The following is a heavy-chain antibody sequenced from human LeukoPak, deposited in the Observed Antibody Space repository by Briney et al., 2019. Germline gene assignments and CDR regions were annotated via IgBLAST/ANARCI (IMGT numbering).Heavy chain of an antibody. D-gene: IGHD3-9*01. J-gene: IGHJ4*02. V-gene: IGHV1-18*04. CDR3: AGDDILTGSDY. CDR1: GYTFTSYG. Sequence: ASLKVSCKASGYTFTSYGISWVRQAPGQGLEWMGWISAYNGNTNYAQKLQGRVTMTTDTSTSTAYMELRSLKSDDTAVYYCAGDDILTGSDYWGQGTLVTVSS. CDR2: ISAYNGNT.